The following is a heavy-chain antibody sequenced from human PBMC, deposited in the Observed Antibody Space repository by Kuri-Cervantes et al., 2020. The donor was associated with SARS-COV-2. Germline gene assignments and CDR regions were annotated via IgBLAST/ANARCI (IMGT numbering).Heavy chain of an antibody. Sequence: GGSLRLSCAAPGFTFSSYYMSWVRQAPGKGLEWVANIKQDGSEKYYVDSVKGRFTISRDNAKNSLYLQMNSLRAEDTAVYYCARGGDAFDIWGQGRMGAFS. V-gene: IGHV3-7*01. CDR1: GFTFSSYY. CDR3: ARGGDAFDI. CDR2: IKQDGSEK. J-gene: IGHJ3*02.